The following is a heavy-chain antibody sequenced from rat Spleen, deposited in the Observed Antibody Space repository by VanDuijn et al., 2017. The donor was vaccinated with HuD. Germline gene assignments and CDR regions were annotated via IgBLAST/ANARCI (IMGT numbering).Heavy chain of an antibody. V-gene: IGHV5-25*01. J-gene: IGHJ2*01. D-gene: IGHD1-11*01. CDR1: GFTFSDYY. CDR2: ISTRCGST. Sequence: EVQLVESGGGLVQPGRSLKLSCAASGFTFSDYYMAWVRQAPKKGLEWVASISTRCGSTYYRDSVKGRFTVSRDNAKSTLYLQMDSLRSEDTATYYCARQDGGYWGQGVMVTVSS. CDR3: ARQDGGY.